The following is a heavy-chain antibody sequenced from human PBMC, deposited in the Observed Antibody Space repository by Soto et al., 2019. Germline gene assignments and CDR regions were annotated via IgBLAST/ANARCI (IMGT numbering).Heavy chain of an antibody. V-gene: IGHV1-8*01. D-gene: IGHD3-16*01. Sequence: ASVKVSCKASGYIFTNNDVSWVRQATGQGLEWMGWVNPGSGDTGYAQKFQGRVTMTRDISTATAYMELSSLRSDDTAIYYCARMATFGSLNWFDPWGQGTMVTVSS. CDR1: GYIFTNND. J-gene: IGHJ5*02. CDR2: VNPGSGDT. CDR3: ARMATFGSLNWFDP.